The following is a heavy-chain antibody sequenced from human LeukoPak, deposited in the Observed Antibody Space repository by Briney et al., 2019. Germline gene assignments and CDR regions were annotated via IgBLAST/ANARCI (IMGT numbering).Heavy chain of an antibody. Sequence: SETLSLTCTVSGGSISSGSYYWSWIRQPAGKGLDWIGRIYTSGSTNYNPSLKSRVTISVDTSKNQFSLKLSSVTAADTAVYYCARGSIVWDVLRYFAKARDAFDIWGQGTMVTVSS. CDR1: GGSISSGSYY. CDR3: ARGSIVWDVLRYFAKARDAFDI. V-gene: IGHV4-61*02. J-gene: IGHJ3*02. CDR2: IYTSGST. D-gene: IGHD3-9*01.